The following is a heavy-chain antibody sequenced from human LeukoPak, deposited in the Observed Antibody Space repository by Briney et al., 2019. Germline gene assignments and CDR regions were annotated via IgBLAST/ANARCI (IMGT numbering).Heavy chain of an antibody. V-gene: IGHV3-7*01. Sequence: PGGSLRLSCAASGFIFSSHWMSWVRQAPGKGLEWVASIKEDGSENSYMDSVKGRFTISRDNAKNSLYLQMNSLRAEDTAVYYCARLLRSSWAGTDYWGQGTLVTVSS. D-gene: IGHD6-13*01. CDR1: GFIFSSHW. CDR3: ARLLRSSWAGTDY. J-gene: IGHJ4*02. CDR2: IKEDGSEN.